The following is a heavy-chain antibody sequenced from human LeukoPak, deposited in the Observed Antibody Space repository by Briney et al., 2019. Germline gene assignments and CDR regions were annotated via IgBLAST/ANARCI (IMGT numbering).Heavy chain of an antibody. V-gene: IGHV3-72*01. J-gene: IGHJ4*02. CDR1: GFTFSDYY. CDR2: SRNKANSYTI. Sequence: PGGSLRLSCAASGFTFSDYYMDWVRQTPGKGLEWVARSRNKANSYTIEYAASVKGRFTISRDDSKNSLYLQMSSLKTEDTAVYYCARASSSSGHFSMDYWGQGTLVTVSP. D-gene: IGHD3-22*01. CDR3: ARASSSSGHFSMDY.